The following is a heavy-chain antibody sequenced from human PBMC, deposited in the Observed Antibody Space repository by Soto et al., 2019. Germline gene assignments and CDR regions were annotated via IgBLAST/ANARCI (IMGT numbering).Heavy chain of an antibody. Sequence: PSETLSLTCTVSGGSISSDYWSWIRQPPGKGLEWIGCLYYTGSPNCNPSLKSRVTISVDTSNNQFSLKLSSVTAADTAVYYCARSYSGSWTPRGFDPWGQGTLVTVSS. D-gene: IGHD6-13*01. J-gene: IGHJ5*02. V-gene: IGHV4-59*01. CDR1: GGSISSDY. CDR3: ARSYSGSWTPRGFDP. CDR2: LYYTGSP.